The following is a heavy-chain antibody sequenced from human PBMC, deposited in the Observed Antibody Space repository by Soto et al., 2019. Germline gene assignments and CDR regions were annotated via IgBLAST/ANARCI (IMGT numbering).Heavy chain of an antibody. D-gene: IGHD4-17*01. CDR1: GFTFSSNWMSFSNNW. J-gene: IGHJ4*02. V-gene: IGHV3-7*03. CDR2: IKGDGSEK. CDR3: ARDVDADFRTDFDY. Sequence: PGGALRLSCAASGFTFSSNWMSFSNNWMSWVRQAPGKGLEWVANIKGDGSEKYYVNSARGRFTISRDNAENTVYLEMESLRDEDTALYYCARDVDADFRTDFDYWGRGTLVTVSS.